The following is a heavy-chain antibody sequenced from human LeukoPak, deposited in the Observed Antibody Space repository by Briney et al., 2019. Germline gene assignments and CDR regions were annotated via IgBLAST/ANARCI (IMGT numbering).Heavy chain of an antibody. CDR3: AIRHIAVAGVYDY. V-gene: IGHV1-18*01. J-gene: IGHJ4*02. D-gene: IGHD6-19*01. Sequence: GWISAYNGNTNYAQKLQGRVTMTTDTSSSTAYMELRSLRSDDTAVYYCAIRHIAVAGVYDYWGQGTLVTVSP. CDR2: ISAYNGNT.